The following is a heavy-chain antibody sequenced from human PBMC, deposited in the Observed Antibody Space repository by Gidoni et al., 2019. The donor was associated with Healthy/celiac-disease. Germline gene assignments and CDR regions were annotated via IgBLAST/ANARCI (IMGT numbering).Heavy chain of an antibody. V-gene: IGHV4-38-2*02. Sequence: QVQLQESGPGLVKPSETLSLTCTVSGYSISSGYYWGWIRQPPGKGLEWIGSIYHSGSTYYNPSLKSRVNISVDTSKNQFSLKLSSVTAADTAVYYCARDSLWFGEDYYYMDVWGKGTTVTVSS. J-gene: IGHJ6*03. CDR2: IYHSGST. D-gene: IGHD3-10*01. CDR1: GYSISSGYY. CDR3: ARDSLWFGEDYYYMDV.